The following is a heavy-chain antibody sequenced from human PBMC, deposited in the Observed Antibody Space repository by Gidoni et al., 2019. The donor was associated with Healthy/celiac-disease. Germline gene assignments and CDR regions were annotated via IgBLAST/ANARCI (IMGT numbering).Heavy chain of an antibody. Sequence: QVQLQESGPGLVKPSQTLSLTCTVSGGSISSGSYYWSWIRQPAGKGLEWIGRIYTSGSTNYNPSLKSRVTISVDTSKNQFSLKLSSVTAADTAVYYCARLIVGATGYYFDYWGQGTLVTVSS. J-gene: IGHJ4*02. D-gene: IGHD1-26*01. V-gene: IGHV4-61*02. CDR3: ARLIVGATGYYFDY. CDR2: IYTSGST. CDR1: GGSISSGSYY.